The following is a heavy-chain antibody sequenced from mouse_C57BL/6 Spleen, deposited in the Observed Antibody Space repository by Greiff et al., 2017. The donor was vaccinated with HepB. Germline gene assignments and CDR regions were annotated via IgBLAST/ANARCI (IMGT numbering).Heavy chain of an antibody. V-gene: IGHV1-82*01. J-gene: IGHJ3*01. CDR1: GYAFSSSW. Sequence: VKLMESGPELVKPGASVKISCKASGYAFSSSWMNWVKQRPGKGLEWIGRIYPGDGDTNYNGKFKGKATLTADKSSSTAYMQLSSLTSEDSAVYFCARGPNYGSSWFAYWGQGTLVTVSA. D-gene: IGHD1-1*01. CDR2: IYPGDGDT. CDR3: ARGPNYGSSWFAY.